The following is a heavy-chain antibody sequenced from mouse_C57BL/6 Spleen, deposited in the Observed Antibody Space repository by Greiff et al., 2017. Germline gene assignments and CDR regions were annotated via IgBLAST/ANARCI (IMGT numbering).Heavy chain of an antibody. CDR1: GYSITSGYY. J-gene: IGHJ3*01. CDR2: ISYDGSN. Sequence: VQLQQSGPGLVKPSQSLSLTCSVTGYSITSGYYWNWIRQFPGNKLEWMGYISYDGSNNYNPSPKNRISITRDTTKNQFFLKLNSVTTEDTATYYFARGGSSGSSWFAYWGQGTLVTVSA. CDR3: ARGGSSGSSWFAY. V-gene: IGHV3-6*01. D-gene: IGHD3-2*02.